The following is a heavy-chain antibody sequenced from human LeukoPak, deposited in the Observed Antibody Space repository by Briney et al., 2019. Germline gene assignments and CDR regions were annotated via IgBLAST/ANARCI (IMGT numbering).Heavy chain of an antibody. J-gene: IGHJ6*02. Sequence: ASVKVSCKASGYTFTGYYMHWVRQAPGQGLEWMGWINPNSSGTNYAQEFQGRVTMTRDTSISTAYMELSRLRSDDTAVYYCARLGGVSVGMDVWGQGTTVTVSS. CDR3: ARLGGVSVGMDV. CDR1: GYTFTGYY. D-gene: IGHD3-16*01. V-gene: IGHV1-2*02. CDR2: INPNSSGT.